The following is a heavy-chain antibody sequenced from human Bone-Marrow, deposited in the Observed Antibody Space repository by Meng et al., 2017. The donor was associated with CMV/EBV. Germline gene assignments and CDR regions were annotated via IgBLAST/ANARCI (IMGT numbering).Heavy chain of an antibody. CDR3: ARSYVGSSHDY. D-gene: IGHD3-16*01. J-gene: IGHJ4*02. CDR2: IYYSGST. Sequence: SETLSLTCTVSGGSISSYYWGWIRQPPGKGLEWIGSIYYSGSTYYNPSLKSRVTISVDTSKNQFSLKLSSVTAADTAVYYCARSYVGSSHDYWGQGTLVTVSS. CDR1: GGSISSYY. V-gene: IGHV4-39*07.